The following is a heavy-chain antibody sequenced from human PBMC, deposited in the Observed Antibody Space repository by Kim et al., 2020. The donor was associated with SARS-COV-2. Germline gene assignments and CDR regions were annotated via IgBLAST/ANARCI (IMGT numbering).Heavy chain of an antibody. CDR1: GGSISSSSYY. CDR3: ASASSGSYTPFDY. V-gene: IGHV4-39*01. Sequence: SETLSLTCTVSGGSISSSSYYWGWIRQPPGKGLEWIGSIYYSGSTYYNPSLKSRVTISVDTSKNQFSLKLSSVTAADTAVYYCASASSGSYTPFDYWGQGTLVTVSS. J-gene: IGHJ4*02. D-gene: IGHD1-26*01. CDR2: IYYSGST.